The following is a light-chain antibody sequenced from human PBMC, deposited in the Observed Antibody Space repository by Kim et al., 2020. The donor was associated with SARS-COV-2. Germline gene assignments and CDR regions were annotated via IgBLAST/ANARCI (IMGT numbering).Light chain of an antibody. CDR2: GKN. J-gene: IGLJ2*01. V-gene: IGLV3-19*01. Sequence: ALRKTVRITCQGDSLRSYYAKWYQQKPCPAPLRVIYGKNNRPSGIPDRFSGSSSGSTASLTITGAQAEDEADYYCNSRDNSDNHVLFGGGTQLTVL. CDR1: SLRSYY. CDR3: NSRDNSDNHVL.